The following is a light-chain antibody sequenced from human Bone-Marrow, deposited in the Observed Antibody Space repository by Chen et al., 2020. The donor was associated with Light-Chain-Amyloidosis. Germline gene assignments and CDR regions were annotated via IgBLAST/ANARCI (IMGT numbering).Light chain of an antibody. CDR3: QSADSSGTYEVR. CDR2: RDT. V-gene: IGLV3-25*03. J-gene: IGLJ2*01. CDR1: DLPTKY. Sequence: SYELTQPPSVSVSPGQTARITCSGDDLPTKYAYWYQQKPGQAPVLVIHRDTERPSGISERFSGYSSGTTDTLTISGVQAEDEADYHCQSADSSGTYEVRFGGGTKLTVL.